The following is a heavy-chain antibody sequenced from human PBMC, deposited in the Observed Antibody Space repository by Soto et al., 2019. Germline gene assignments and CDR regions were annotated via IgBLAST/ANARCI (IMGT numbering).Heavy chain of an antibody. J-gene: IGHJ5*02. CDR1: YGSVSSGSCY. V-gene: IGHV4-61*01. Sequence: PSQTLSVTCTVSYGSVSSGSCYWSFIKQPPGKGLEWIGYIAYSGSTNYNPSLKSRVTISIDKSKNQFSLKVRSVTAADTAVYYCARETYGDYVGYFEPWGKGIQVTVSS. CDR2: IAYSGST. CDR3: ARETYGDYVGYFEP. D-gene: IGHD3-9*01.